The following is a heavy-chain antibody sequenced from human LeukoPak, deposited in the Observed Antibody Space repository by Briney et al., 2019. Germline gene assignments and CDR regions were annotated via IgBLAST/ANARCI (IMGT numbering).Heavy chain of an antibody. D-gene: IGHD3-22*01. CDR2: IGSKAYGGTT. CDR3: QSSPSYDSSGYYDFDY. Sequence: GGTLRLSCTASGLTFGDYVMNWVRQAPGKGLEWVGFIGSKAYGGTTQYAASVKGRFTISRDDSKSTAYLQMNSLKTEDTAVYYCQSSPSYDSSGYYDFDYWGQGTLVTVSS. CDR1: GLTFGDYV. J-gene: IGHJ4*02. V-gene: IGHV3-49*04.